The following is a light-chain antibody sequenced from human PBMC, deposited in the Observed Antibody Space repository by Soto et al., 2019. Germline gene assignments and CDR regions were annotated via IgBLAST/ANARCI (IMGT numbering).Light chain of an antibody. V-gene: IGKV3D-15*01. Sequence: EIVMTQSPSTLSASPGERATLSCRASQGVSGYLAWYQQKPGKAPRLLIYGASTRANGIPARFSGSGSGTEFTLTISSLQSEDFAAYYCQQYNNWPPTFGQGTKVEIK. CDR2: GAS. CDR3: QQYNNWPPT. J-gene: IGKJ1*01. CDR1: QGVSGY.